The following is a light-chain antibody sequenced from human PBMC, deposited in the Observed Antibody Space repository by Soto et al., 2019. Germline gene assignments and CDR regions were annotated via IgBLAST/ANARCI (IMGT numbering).Light chain of an antibody. CDR3: NSYTSSSTYV. V-gene: IGLV2-14*01. Sequence: QSALTQPASVSGSPGQSITISCTGTSSDVGGYNYVSWFQQHPGKAPKLMIYDVRNRPSGISNRFSGSKSGNTASLTISGLQAEDEADYYCNSYTSSSTYVFGTGTNSPS. J-gene: IGLJ1*01. CDR1: SSDVGGYNY. CDR2: DVR.